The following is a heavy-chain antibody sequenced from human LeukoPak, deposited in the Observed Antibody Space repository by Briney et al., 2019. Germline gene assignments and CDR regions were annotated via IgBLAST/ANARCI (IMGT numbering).Heavy chain of an antibody. V-gene: IGHV4-39*01. CDR1: GGSISSSSCY. CDR3: ATIEYSTYFDY. CDR2: IYYSGST. Sequence: PSETLSLTCTVSGGSISSSSCYWGWIRQPPGNGLEWIGSIYYSGSTYYNPSLKSRVTISVDTSKNQFSLKLSSVTAADTTVYYCATIEYSTYFDYWGQGTLVTVSS. D-gene: IGHD6-6*01. J-gene: IGHJ4*02.